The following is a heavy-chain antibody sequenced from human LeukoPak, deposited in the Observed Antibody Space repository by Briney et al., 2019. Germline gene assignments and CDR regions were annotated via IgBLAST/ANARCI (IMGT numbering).Heavy chain of an antibody. J-gene: IGHJ6*02. V-gene: IGHV3-66*01. CDR2: IYSGGST. CDR1: GFTFSSYA. CDR3: ARDRGTLTVTERYYGMDV. D-gene: IGHD4-17*01. Sequence: GGSLRLSCTASGFTFSSYAMNWVRQAPGKGLEWVSVIYSGGSTYYADSVKGRFTISRDNSKNTLYLQMNSLRAEDTAVYYCARDRGTLTVTERYYGMDVWGQGTTVTVSS.